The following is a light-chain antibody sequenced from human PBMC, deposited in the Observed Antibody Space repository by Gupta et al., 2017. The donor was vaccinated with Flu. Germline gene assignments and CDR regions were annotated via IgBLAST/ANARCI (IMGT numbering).Light chain of an antibody. CDR2: END. CDR3: GTGDSSLSTVV. V-gene: IGLV1-51*02. Sequence: TSSRSGSSANIGNNYVSWYQQVPGTAPKLLIYENDRRLSGLPERFSGTKCGTSATLDITGLQTGVEADYYCGTGDSSLSTVVFGGGTKLTVL. CDR1: SANIGNNY. J-gene: IGLJ3*02.